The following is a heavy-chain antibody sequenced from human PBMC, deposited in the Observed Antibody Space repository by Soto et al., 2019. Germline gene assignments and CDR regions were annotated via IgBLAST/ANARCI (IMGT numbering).Heavy chain of an antibody. J-gene: IGHJ6*02. CDR2: IAADGSEA. D-gene: IGHD2-21*02. Sequence: VQLVESGGGLVQPGGSLRLSCEASGFAYSSYWMNWVRQSPGKGLEWVASIAADGSEAYYVDSVKGRFTISRDNSKNSVYLQMNSLRVEDTAVYFCARAPQVTTPHDGMAVSGQGHTVPVSS. V-gene: IGHV3-7*05. CDR3: ARAPQVTTPHDGMAV. CDR1: GFAYSSYW.